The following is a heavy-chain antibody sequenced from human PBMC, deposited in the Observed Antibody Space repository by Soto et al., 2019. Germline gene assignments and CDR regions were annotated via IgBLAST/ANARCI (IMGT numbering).Heavy chain of an antibody. Sequence: VKLVESGGGVVQPGGSLRLSGAASGFTSIIYGLNLVGQAPDKGREWVALISYDGSNQYFADSVKGRFTISRDNSKNTLFLQMNSLRADDTAVYYCAKDQASGQGSFDSWGQGTLVTVSS. CDR3: AKDQASGQGSFDS. V-gene: IGHV3-30*18. CDR1: GFTSIIYG. J-gene: IGHJ4*02. CDR2: ISYDGSNQ.